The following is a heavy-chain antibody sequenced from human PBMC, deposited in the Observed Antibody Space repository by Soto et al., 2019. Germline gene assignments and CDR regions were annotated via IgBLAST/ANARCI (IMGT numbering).Heavy chain of an antibody. D-gene: IGHD4-17*01. J-gene: IGHJ5*02. CDR1: GDSVSSNGAA. V-gene: IGHV6-1*02. Sequence: QVQLQQSGPGLVKPSQTLSLTCAISGDSVSSNGAAWNWIRQSPSRGLEWLGRTYYRSKWYNDYAVSVKSRITINPDTSKSQFSLQLNSVTPEDTAVYYCTRDKHDYFNRGVGFDTWGQGILVTVSS. CDR2: TYYRSKWYN. CDR3: TRDKHDYFNRGVGFDT.